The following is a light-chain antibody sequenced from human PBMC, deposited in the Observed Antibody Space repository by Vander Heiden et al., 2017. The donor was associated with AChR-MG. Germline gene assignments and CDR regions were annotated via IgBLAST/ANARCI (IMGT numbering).Light chain of an antibody. V-gene: IGKV3-15*01. Sequence: EIGMTQSPATLSVSPGERATLSCRARQSVSSNLAWYQQKPGQAPRLLIYGASTRATGIPARFSGSGSGTEFTLTISSLQSEDFAVYYCQKYNNGPPMYTFGQGTKLEIK. CDR1: QSVSSN. J-gene: IGKJ2*01. CDR2: GAS. CDR3: QKYNNGPPMYT.